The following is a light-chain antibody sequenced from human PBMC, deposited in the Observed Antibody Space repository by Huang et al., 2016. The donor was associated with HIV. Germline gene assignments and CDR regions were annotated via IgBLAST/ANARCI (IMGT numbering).Light chain of an antibody. CDR3: QQYDNWPLT. Sequence: EIVMTQSPATLSVSPGERATLSCRASQSVRSNLAWYQQKPGQAPRLLIYCASTRATGIPARFSGSGSGTDFTLTISSLLSEDFAVYYCQQYDNWPLTFGQGTKVEIK. V-gene: IGKV3-15*01. J-gene: IGKJ1*01. CDR1: QSVRSN. CDR2: CAS.